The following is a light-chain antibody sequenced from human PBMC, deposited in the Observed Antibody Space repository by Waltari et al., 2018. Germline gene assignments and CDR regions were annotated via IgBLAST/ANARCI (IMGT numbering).Light chain of an antibody. V-gene: IGLV1-47*01. J-gene: IGLJ3*02. CDR1: SSHLGRNH. CDR2: KND. CDR3: ASWDGSLSGRV. Sequence: QSVLTHPPSASGTPGQTVPLPCSGSSSHLGRNHVSWYQPIPGTAPKLLIYKNDQRPSGVPDRFAGSKSGTSASLAISGLRSEDEADYFCASWDGSLSGRVFGGGTKLTVL.